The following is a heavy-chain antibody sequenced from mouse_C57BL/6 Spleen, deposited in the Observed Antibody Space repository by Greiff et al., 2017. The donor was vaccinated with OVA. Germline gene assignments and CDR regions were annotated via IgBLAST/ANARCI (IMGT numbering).Heavy chain of an antibody. J-gene: IGHJ2*01. CDR2: IYPGSGNT. Sequence: VHLVESGPELVKPGASVKISCKASGYTFTDYYINWVKQRPGQGLEWIGWIYPGSGNTKYNEKFKGKATLTVDTSSSTAYMQLSSLTSEDSAVYFCARNYDYDEGGFDYWGQGTTLTVSS. V-gene: IGHV1-84*01. D-gene: IGHD2-4*01. CDR1: GYTFTDYY. CDR3: ARNYDYDEGGFDY.